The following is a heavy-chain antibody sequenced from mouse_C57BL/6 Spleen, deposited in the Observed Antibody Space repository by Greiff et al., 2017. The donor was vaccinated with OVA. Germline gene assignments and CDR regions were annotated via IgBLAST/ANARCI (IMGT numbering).Heavy chain of an antibody. Sequence: VQLQQPGAELVMPGASVKLSCKASGYTFTSYWMHWVKQRPGQGLEWIGEIDPSDSYTNYNQKFKGKSTLTVDKSSSTAYMQLSSLTSEDSAVYYCARSGYYGSSYVYYFDDWGQGTTLTVSS. CDR3: ARSGYYGSSYVYYFDD. V-gene: IGHV1-69*01. CDR1: GYTFTSYW. D-gene: IGHD1-1*01. CDR2: IDPSDSYT. J-gene: IGHJ2*01.